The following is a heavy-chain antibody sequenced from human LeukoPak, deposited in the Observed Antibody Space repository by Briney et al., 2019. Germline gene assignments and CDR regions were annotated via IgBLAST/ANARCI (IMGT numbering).Heavy chain of an antibody. CDR1: GFTFSDHY. CDR2: SRNKANTYTT. CDR3: VRAGSGWYD. Sequence: GGSLRLSCAASGFTFSDHYMDWVRQAPGKGLEWVGRSRNKANTYTTDYAASVKGRFAISRDDSRTSLYLQMNCLKSEDTAVYYCVRAGSGWYDWGQGTLVTVSS. D-gene: IGHD6-19*01. V-gene: IGHV3-72*01. J-gene: IGHJ4*02.